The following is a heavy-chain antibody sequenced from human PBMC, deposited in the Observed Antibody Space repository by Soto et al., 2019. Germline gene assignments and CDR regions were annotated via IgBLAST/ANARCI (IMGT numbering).Heavy chain of an antibody. CDR2: LYYTGRT. V-gene: IGHV4-39*02. J-gene: IGHJ5*02. Sequence: PSETLSLTCTVSGGSTSSGTYYWGWIRQPPGKGLEWIGSLYYTGRTYYSPSLKSRVTISVDTSKNHFSLNLTSVTAADTAVYYCARRLARGVIGWFDPWGQGTLVTVSS. D-gene: IGHD3-10*01. CDR1: GGSTSSGTYY. CDR3: ARRLARGVIGWFDP.